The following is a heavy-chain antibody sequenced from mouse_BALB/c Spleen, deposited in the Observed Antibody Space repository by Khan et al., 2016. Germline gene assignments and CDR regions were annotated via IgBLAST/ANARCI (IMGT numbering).Heavy chain of an antibody. D-gene: IGHD2-14*01. CDR3: ARGVRRPLVDY. CDR1: GYSITSDYA. CDR2: ISYSGST. V-gene: IGHV3-2*02. J-gene: IGHJ2*01. Sequence: EVQLQESGPGLVKPSQSLSLTCTVTGYSITSDYAWNWIRQFPGNKLEWMGYISYSGSTSYNPSLNSRISITRDTSKNQFFLQLNSVTTEDTATYDGARGVRRPLVDYGGQGTTLTVSS.